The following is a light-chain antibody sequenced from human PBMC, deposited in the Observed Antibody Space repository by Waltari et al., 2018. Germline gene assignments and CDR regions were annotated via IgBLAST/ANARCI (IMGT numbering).Light chain of an antibody. Sequence: QSVLTKPPPASGTPGQRVTISCSRRGSDFRTSSAYWYQQLPRSAPQLLRYVNEQRPSGFPDRFSGSNSGTSASRDMSGLQPQDGADYYGAIWDANLGGWVFGGGTKVNVL. CDR3: AIWDANLGGWV. CDR2: VNE. V-gene: IGLV1-47*01. J-gene: IGLJ3*02. CDR1: GSDFRTSS.